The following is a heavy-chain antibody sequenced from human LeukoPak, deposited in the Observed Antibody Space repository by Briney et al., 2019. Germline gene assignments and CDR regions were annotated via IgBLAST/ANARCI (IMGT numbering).Heavy chain of an antibody. CDR2: INPSSGGA. Sequence: ASVKVSCKASGYTFTDYYIHWVRQAPGQGLEWMGRINPSSGGANYAQKFQGRVTMTRDTSISTTYMELRRLRSDDAAVYYCARVRFGELAFDYWGQGTLVTVSS. CDR3: ARVRFGELAFDY. V-gene: IGHV1-2*06. J-gene: IGHJ4*02. D-gene: IGHD3-10*01. CDR1: GYTFTDYY.